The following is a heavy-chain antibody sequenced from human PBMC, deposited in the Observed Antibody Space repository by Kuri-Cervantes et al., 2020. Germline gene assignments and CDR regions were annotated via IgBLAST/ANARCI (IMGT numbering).Heavy chain of an antibody. CDR2: IYHGGSS. CDR3: ARISNSWFSADY. V-gene: IGHV4-34*01. D-gene: IGHD6-13*01. Sequence: GSLRLSCGVFGGSVSGYYWTWVRQSPGKGLEWIGSIYHGGSSYYNPSLKSRVTMSVDTSKNQFSLKLSSVTAADTAVYYCARISNSWFSADYWGQGTLVTVSS. CDR1: GGSVSGYY. J-gene: IGHJ4*02.